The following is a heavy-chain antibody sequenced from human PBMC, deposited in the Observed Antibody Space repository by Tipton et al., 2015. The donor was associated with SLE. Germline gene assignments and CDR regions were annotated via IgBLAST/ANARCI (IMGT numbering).Heavy chain of an antibody. CDR3: ARDPRGGDAFDI. J-gene: IGHJ3*02. CDR2: IFYGGTA. Sequence: TLSLTCTVSGGSIGSYYWSWMRQAPGKGLEWIGYIFYGGTANNNPSLKSRVTISVDRSKNQFSLKLSSVTAADTAVYYCARDPRGGDAFDIWGQGTMVTVSP. CDR1: GGSIGSYY. V-gene: IGHV4-59*12. D-gene: IGHD3-10*01.